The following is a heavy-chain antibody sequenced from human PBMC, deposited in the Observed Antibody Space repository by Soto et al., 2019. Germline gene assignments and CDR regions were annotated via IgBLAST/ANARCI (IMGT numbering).Heavy chain of an antibody. CDR2: IYYSGST. Sequence: SETLSLTCTVSGGSISSISDYWGWIRQPPGKGLEWIGSIYYSGSTYYNPSLKSRVTISVDTSKNQFSLKLSSVTAADTAVYYCARGGPGRSWEFDSWGQGTLVTISS. J-gene: IGHJ4*02. V-gene: IGHV4-39*01. CDR3: ARGGPGRSWEFDS. CDR1: GGSISSISDY. D-gene: IGHD1-26*01.